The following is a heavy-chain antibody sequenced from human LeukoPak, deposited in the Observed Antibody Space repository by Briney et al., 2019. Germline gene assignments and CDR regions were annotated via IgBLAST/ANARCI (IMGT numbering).Heavy chain of an antibody. CDR3: ARDSTSGWYHWFDP. Sequence: SETLSLTCAVYGGSFSGYYWSWIRQPPGKGLEWIGEINHSGSTNYNPSLKSRVTISVDTSKDQFSLKLSSVTAADTAVYYCARDSTSGWYHWFDPWGQGTLVTVSS. V-gene: IGHV4-34*01. J-gene: IGHJ5*02. CDR1: GGSFSGYY. D-gene: IGHD6-19*01. CDR2: INHSGST.